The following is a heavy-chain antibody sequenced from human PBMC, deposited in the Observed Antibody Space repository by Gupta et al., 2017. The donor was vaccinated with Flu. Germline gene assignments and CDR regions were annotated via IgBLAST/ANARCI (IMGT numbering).Heavy chain of an antibody. J-gene: IGHJ6*02. Sequence: QVQLVQSGTEVKTPGASVKVSCETSGYTFTTYYIHWVRQPPGQGLEWMGRLNPNTGNSDYAQKFQDRVILTRNTSIRTAYMEMSILRSDDTAVYYCARQYYDFGMDVWGQGTTVTVS. CDR2: LNPNTGNS. CDR3: ARQYYDFGMDV. CDR1: GYTFTTYY. V-gene: IGHV1-8*01.